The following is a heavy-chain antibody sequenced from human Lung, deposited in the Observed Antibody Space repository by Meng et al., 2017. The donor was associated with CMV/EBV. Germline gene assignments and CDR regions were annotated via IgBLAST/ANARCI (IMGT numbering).Heavy chain of an antibody. CDR1: GFTFSSFA. J-gene: IGHJ6*02. CDR3: SRGLKSGTPENYYYYYGIDF. V-gene: IGHV3-30-3*01. D-gene: IGHD1-26*01. Sequence: LKIXFAASGFTFSSFAMHWVRQPPGKGLEWVAVIIYDGSNKYYADSVKGRFTISRDNSKNTLYLQMNSLRAEDTAVYYCSRGLKSGTPENYYYYYGIDFWGQGXTVTVSS. CDR2: IIYDGSNK.